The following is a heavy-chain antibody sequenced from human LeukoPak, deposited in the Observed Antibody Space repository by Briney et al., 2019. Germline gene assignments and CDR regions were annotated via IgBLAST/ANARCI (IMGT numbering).Heavy chain of an antibody. CDR1: GGSISSHY. D-gene: IGHD5-18*01. CDR3: ARKTGYSYGLAFDP. J-gene: IGHJ5*02. CDR2: IYYSGST. Sequence: PSETLSLTCTVSGGSISSHYWSWIRQPPGKGLEWIGYIYYSGSTNYNPSLKSRVTISVDTSKNQFSLKLSSVTAADTAVYYCARKTGYSYGLAFDPWGQGTLVTVSS. V-gene: IGHV4-59*11.